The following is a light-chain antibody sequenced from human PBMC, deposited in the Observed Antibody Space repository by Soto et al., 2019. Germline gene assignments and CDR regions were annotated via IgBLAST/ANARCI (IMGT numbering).Light chain of an antibody. CDR1: SSDVGRYNY. J-gene: IGLJ1*01. CDR3: SSYRSSSTYV. V-gene: IGLV2-14*03. Sequence: QSALTLPASVSGSPGQSITISCTGTSSDVGRYNYVSWYQQYPGKAPKLMLYDVSKRPSGVADRFAGSKSGNTASLTISGLQPEDEADYYCSSYRSSSTYVFGTGTKLTVL. CDR2: DVS.